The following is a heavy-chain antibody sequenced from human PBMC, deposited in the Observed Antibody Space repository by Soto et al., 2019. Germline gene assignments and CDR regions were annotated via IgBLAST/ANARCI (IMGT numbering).Heavy chain of an antibody. CDR2: IYQSGNT. CDR1: NYSISSGYH. V-gene: IGHV4-38-2*02. CDR3: VRGKVNFHF. Sequence: PSETLSLTCIVSNYSISSGYHWGWIRQPPGKGLEGIGTIYQSGNTYQNPSLKSRVILSIDTSKNQFSLNLRNVTAADTAVYYCVRGKVNFHFWGKGIMLTVYS. J-gene: IGHJ4*02.